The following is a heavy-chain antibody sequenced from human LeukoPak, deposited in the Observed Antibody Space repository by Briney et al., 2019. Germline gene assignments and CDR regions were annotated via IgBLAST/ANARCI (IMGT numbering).Heavy chain of an antibody. Sequence: SETLSLTCTVSGDSITGFYLSWIRQPAGEGLEWIGYIYSSGSTYYNPSLKSRVTISVDTSKNQFSLKLSSVTAADTAFYYCTRRRWTFDYRGQGTLVTVSS. CDR2: IYSSGST. CDR1: GDSITGFY. CDR3: TRRRWTFDY. V-gene: IGHV4-59*08. J-gene: IGHJ4*02. D-gene: IGHD3/OR15-3a*01.